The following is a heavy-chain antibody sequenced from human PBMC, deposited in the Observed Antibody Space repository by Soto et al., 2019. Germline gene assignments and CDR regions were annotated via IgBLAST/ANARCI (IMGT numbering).Heavy chain of an antibody. D-gene: IGHD6-6*01. CDR1: GFTFSVSA. Sequence: EVQLVQSGGGRVQPGGSLKLSCEASGFTFSVSAIHWVRLASGKGLEWVGRIRTRKNRYVTTYAASVKGRFSLSRDDSKNTAYLQMNSLKTEDTAVYDGARIEYGLDVWGQGTTVIVS. CDR3: ARIEYGLDV. V-gene: IGHV3-73*02. CDR2: IRTRKNRYVT. J-gene: IGHJ6*02.